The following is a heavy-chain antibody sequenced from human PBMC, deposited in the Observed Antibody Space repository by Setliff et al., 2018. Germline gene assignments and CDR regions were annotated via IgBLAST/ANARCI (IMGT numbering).Heavy chain of an antibody. J-gene: IGHJ4*02. CDR1: GGTFTNFG. V-gene: IGHV1-69*05. CDR2: IIPFFRTA. Sequence: GASVKVSCKTSGGTFTNFGISWVRQAPGQGLEWMGGIIPFFRTANYAQNFQDRVTITTDKTTSTAFMELSSLRSEDTAVYFCARGQGHYYDSSGCLDYWGQGTLVTVSS. D-gene: IGHD3-22*01. CDR3: ARGQGHYYDSSGCLDY.